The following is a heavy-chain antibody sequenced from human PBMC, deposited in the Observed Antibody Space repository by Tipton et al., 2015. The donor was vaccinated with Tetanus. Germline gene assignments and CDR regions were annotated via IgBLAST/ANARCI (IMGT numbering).Heavy chain of an antibody. CDR3: AKEFQRARIRFFDS. Sequence: LSLTCIVSGGSISTYYWSWIRQRPGRGLEWVAVIPFDGRNERYADSVKGRFIISRDNSKNTLYLQMNSLRPEDTAVYYCAKEFQRARIRFFDSWGQGSQVTASS. J-gene: IGHJ4*02. V-gene: IGHV3-30*18. D-gene: IGHD2-15*01. CDR2: IPFDGRNE. CDR1: GGSISTYY.